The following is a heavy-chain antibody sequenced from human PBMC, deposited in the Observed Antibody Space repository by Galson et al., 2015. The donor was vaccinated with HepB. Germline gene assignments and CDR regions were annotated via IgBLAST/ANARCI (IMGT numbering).Heavy chain of an antibody. V-gene: IGHV3-48*03. J-gene: IGHJ4*02. D-gene: IGHD3-16*02. CDR1: GFTFSSYE. Sequence: LRLSCAASGFTFSSYEMNWVRQAPGKGLERVSYISSSGSTIYYADSVKGRFTISRDNAKNSLYLQMNSLRAEDTAVYYCARDRLRLGELSLYDWGQGTLVTVSS. CDR3: ARDRLRLGELSLYD. CDR2: ISSSGSTI.